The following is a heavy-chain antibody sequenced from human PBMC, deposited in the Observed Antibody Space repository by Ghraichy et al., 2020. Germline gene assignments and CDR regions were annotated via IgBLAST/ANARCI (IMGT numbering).Heavy chain of an antibody. Sequence: GWINCGNGYTEYSQKYQGRIHFTTDTSASTANMDLSSLRSEDTAVYYCARSPGGPCNHYFDYWGQRTLVTVSS. CDR3: ARSPGGPCNHYFDY. V-gene: IGHV1-3*01. CDR2: INCGNGYT. D-gene: IGHD2/OR15-2a*01. J-gene: IGHJ4*02.